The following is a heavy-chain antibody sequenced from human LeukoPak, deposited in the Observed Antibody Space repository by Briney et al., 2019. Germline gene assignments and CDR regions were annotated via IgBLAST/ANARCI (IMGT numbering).Heavy chain of an antibody. CDR2: IKKDGSQK. D-gene: IGHD1-26*01. Sequence: GGSLRLSCVASGFTFSNKWMSWVRQAPGKGPEWVATIKKDGSQKYYVDSVKGRFAISRDNAQNSLYLQMNSLRVEDTAIYSCARVGWELLNLHFDPWGQGTLVTVSS. CDR3: ARVGWELLNLHFDP. V-gene: IGHV3-7*03. CDR1: GFTFSNKW. J-gene: IGHJ5*02.